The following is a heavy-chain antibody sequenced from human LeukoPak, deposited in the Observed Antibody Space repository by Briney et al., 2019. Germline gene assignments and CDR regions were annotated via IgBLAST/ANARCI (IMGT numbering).Heavy chain of an antibody. J-gene: IGHJ6*02. CDR1: GFTFSSYA. V-gene: IGHV3-23*01. D-gene: IGHD3-3*01. CDR3: AKVFGDFWSGYYSNYYYYGMDV. Sequence: GGSLRLSCAASGFTFSSYAMSWVRQAPGKGLEWVSAISGSGGSTYYADSVKGRFTISRDKSKNTLYLQMNSLRAEDTAVYYCAKVFGDFWSGYYSNYYYYGMDVWGQGTTVTVSS. CDR2: ISGSGGST.